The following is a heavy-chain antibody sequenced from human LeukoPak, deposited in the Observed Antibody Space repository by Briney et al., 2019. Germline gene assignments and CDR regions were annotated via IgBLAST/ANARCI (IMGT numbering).Heavy chain of an antibody. CDR3: ARSNGGTMIVVVITQFDY. J-gene: IGHJ4*02. CDR1: GLTLSSFC. V-gene: IGHV4-59*12. Sequence: PGGSLRLSWAASGLTLSSFCIHWVRHAPGNGLEWDGTIRSSGSTYYDPSLKSRVTISVGTTKNQFSLMLSSVTAADTAVYYCARSNGGTMIVVVITQFDYWGQGTLVTVSS. D-gene: IGHD3-22*01. CDR2: IRSSGST.